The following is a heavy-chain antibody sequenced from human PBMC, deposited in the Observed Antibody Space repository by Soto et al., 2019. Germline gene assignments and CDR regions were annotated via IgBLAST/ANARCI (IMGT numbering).Heavy chain of an antibody. D-gene: IGHD6-19*01. Sequence: QVQLVESGGGVVQPGRSLRLSCAASGFTFSSYGMHWVRQAPGKGLEWVAVIWYDGSNKYYADSVKGRFTISRDNSKNTLYLQMNSLRAEDTAVYYCARLYSSGVPFDYWGQGTLVTVSS. CDR1: GFTFSSYG. CDR2: IWYDGSNK. V-gene: IGHV3-33*01. CDR3: ARLYSSGVPFDY. J-gene: IGHJ4*02.